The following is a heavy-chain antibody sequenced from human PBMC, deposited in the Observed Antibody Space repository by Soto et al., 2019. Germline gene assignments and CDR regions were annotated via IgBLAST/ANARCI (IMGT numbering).Heavy chain of an antibody. CDR3: ARGPYYYDSSGSDAFDI. V-gene: IGHV1-2*04. CDR1: GYTFTGYY. CDR2: INPNSGGT. Sequence: ASVKVSCKASGYTFTGYYMHWVRQAPGQGLEWMGWINPNSGGTNYAQKFQGWVTMTRDTSISTAYMELSRLRSDDTAVYYCARGPYYYDSSGSDAFDIWGQGTMVTVSS. D-gene: IGHD3-22*01. J-gene: IGHJ3*02.